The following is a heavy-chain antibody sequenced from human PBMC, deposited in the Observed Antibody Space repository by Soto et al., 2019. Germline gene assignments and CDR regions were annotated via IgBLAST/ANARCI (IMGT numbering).Heavy chain of an antibody. CDR2: IHYSDNT. D-gene: IGHD1-1*01. CDR3: ARQWNAALDI. V-gene: IGHV4-31*03. J-gene: IGHJ3*02. CDR1: GVSLRSGDYY. Sequence: QVQLQESGPGLVKPSQTLSLTCTVSGVSLRSGDYYWSWIRQHPGKGLEWIAYIHYSDNTYSTPSLKRRLTISVDTSKNQLSLKLRSVTAADTAVYYCARQWNAALDIWGQGTMVTVSS.